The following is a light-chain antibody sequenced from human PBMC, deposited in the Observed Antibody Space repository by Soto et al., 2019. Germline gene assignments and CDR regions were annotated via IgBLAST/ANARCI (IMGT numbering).Light chain of an antibody. CDR1: SSDVGGYNY. CDR3: SSYAGTHYV. Sequence: QSALTQPASVSASPGQSITISCTGTSSDVGGYNYVSWYQQHPGKAPKLMIYEVSKRPSGVPDRFSGSKSGNTASLTVSGLQAEDEADYYCSSYAGTHYVFGTGTKVTVL. CDR2: EVS. J-gene: IGLJ1*01. V-gene: IGLV2-8*01.